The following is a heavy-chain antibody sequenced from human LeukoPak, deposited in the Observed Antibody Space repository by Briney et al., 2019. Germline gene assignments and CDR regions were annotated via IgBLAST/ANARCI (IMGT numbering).Heavy chain of an antibody. CDR3: AKAHYDIWAIDY. V-gene: IGHV3-30*18. CDR2: ISYDGSDK. J-gene: IGHJ4*02. Sequence: GGSLRLSCAASGFTFSSYGMHWVRQAPGKGLEWVAVISYDGSDKYYADSVKGRYTISRDNSKNTLYLQMNSLRAEDTAVYYCAKAHYDIWAIDYWGQGTLVTVSS. CDR1: GFTFSSYG. D-gene: IGHD3-9*01.